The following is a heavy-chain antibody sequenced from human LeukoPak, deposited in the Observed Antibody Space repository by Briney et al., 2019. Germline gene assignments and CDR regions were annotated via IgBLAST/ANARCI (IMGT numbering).Heavy chain of an antibody. CDR3: ARGTGGSSSRQGPPPYYYMDV. Sequence: SETLSLTCAVYGGSFSGYYWRWIRQPPGKGLEWIGEINHSGSTNYNPSLKSRVTISVDTSKNQFSLKLSSVTAADTAVYYCARGTGGSSSRQGPPPYYYMDVWGKGTTVTVSS. CDR1: GGSFSGYY. CDR2: INHSGST. V-gene: IGHV4-34*01. J-gene: IGHJ6*03. D-gene: IGHD6-13*01.